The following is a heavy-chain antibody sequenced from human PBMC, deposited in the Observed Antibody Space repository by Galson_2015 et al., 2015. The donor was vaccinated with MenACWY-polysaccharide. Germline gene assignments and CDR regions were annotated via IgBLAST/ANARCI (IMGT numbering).Heavy chain of an antibody. CDR1: GGSISGDF. D-gene: IGHD2-15*01. Sequence: SETLSLTCTVSGGSISGDFWSWIRQPAGRGLEWIGRIHTRDSTKYNPSLKSRVTMSVDTSKNQFSLKMTSVTAADTALYYCARGRPIAEVIWWYVFDIWGQGTMVTVSP. CDR2: IHTRDST. J-gene: IGHJ3*02. V-gene: IGHV4-4*07. CDR3: ARGRPIAEVIWWYVFDI.